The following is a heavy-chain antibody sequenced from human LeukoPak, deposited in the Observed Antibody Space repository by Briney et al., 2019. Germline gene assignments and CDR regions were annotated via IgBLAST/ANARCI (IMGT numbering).Heavy chain of an antibody. D-gene: IGHD3-10*01. CDR1: GFTFSSYG. V-gene: IGHV3-30*03. CDR3: ARAYGSGIQDAFDI. Sequence: GGSLRLSCAASGFTFSSYGMHWVRQAPGKGLEWVAVISYDGSNKYYADSVKGRFTISRDNSKNTLYLQMNSLRAEDTAVYYCARAYGSGIQDAFDIWGQGTMVTVSS. CDR2: ISYDGSNK. J-gene: IGHJ3*02.